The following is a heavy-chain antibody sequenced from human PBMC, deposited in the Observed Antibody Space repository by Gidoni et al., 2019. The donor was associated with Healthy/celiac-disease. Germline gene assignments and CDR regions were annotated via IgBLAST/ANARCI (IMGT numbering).Heavy chain of an antibody. J-gene: IGHJ3*02. D-gene: IGHD2-2*01. CDR3: ASTVVPAAMGHHDAFDI. CDR2: IYSGGST. V-gene: IGHV3-53*02. CDR1: GFTVSTHY. Sequence: EVQLVETGGGLIQPGGYLRLSCAASGFTVSTHYMSGGRQAPGKGLGWVAVIYSGGSTYYADSVKGRFTISRDNSKNTLYHQMNSLRAEDTAVYYCASTVVPAAMGHHDAFDIWGQGTMVTVSS.